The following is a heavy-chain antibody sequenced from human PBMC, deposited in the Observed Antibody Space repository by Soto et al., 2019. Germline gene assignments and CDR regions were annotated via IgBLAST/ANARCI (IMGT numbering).Heavy chain of an antibody. CDR1: GGTFSSYA. Sequence: QVQLVQAGAEVKKPGSSVKVSCKASGGTFSSYAITWVRQAPGQGLEWMGGIIPMFGAANYAQKFQGRVTITADDSTSTAYMEMSSLRSEDAAVHYCFGMNSSGMDVWGQGTKVPVSS. CDR3: FGMNSSGMDV. D-gene: IGHD1-20*01. J-gene: IGHJ6*02. CDR2: IIPMFGAA. V-gene: IGHV1-69*01.